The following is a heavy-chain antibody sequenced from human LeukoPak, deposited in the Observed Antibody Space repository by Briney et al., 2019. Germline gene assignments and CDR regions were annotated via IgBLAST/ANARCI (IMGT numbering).Heavy chain of an antibody. CDR1: GGSISSYY. Sequence: SETLSLTCTVSGGSISSYYWSWIRQPPGKGLEWIGYIYYSGSTNYNPSLKSRVTISVDTSKNQFSLKLSSVTAADTAVYYCARFITIFGVTDYWGQGTLVTVSS. D-gene: IGHD3-3*01. CDR3: ARFITIFGVTDY. J-gene: IGHJ4*02. V-gene: IGHV4-59*01. CDR2: IYYSGST.